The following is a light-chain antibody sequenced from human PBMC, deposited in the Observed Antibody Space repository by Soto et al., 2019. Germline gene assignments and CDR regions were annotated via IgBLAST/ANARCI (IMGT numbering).Light chain of an antibody. CDR3: QQYHKWPLT. Sequence: EVVLTQSPATLSLSPGERATLSCRASENVRTFVDWYQQKPGRAPRLLIYGASTRATGIPARFSGSGSGTEFALTISSLQSEDFAVYYCQQYHKWPLTFGGGTKVDIK. V-gene: IGKV3-15*01. J-gene: IGKJ4*01. CDR2: GAS. CDR1: ENVRTF.